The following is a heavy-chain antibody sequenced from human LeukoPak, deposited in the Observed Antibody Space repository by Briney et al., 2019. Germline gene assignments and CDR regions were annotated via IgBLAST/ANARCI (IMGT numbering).Heavy chain of an antibody. D-gene: IGHD6-6*01. CDR1: GGTFNHFG. CDR2: IIPILDLT. V-gene: IGHV1-69*04. J-gene: IGHJ5*02. Sequence: SVKVSCKASGGTFNHFGINWVRQAPGHGLEWMGRIIPILDLTKYAPKIQDRVTITTDESTSTAYMELSSLRSEDTAVYYCARDRDSSSSLWRYWFDPWGQGTLVTVSS. CDR3: ARDRDSSSSLWRYWFDP.